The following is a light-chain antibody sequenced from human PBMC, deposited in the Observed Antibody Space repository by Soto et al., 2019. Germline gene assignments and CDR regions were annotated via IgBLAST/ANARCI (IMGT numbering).Light chain of an antibody. Sequence: EIVLTQSPGTLSLSPGERATLSCRASQSVSSSYLAWYQQKPGQAPRLLIYGASSRATGLPDRFSGSGSGTDFSLIIRRREPEDFAVYYCWQYVSSLPYTFGQGTKLEIK. J-gene: IGKJ2*01. V-gene: IGKV3-20*01. CDR1: QSVSSSY. CDR3: WQYVSSLPYT. CDR2: GAS.